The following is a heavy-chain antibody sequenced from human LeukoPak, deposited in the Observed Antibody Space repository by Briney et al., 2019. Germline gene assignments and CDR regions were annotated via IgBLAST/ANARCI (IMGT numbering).Heavy chain of an antibody. D-gene: IGHD1-26*01. CDR3: ATGPPHYSGSYFERFDY. V-gene: IGHV1-24*01. CDR1: GYTLTELS. CDR2: FDPEDGET. J-gene: IGHJ4*02. Sequence: ASVKVSCKVSGYTLTELSMHWVRQAPGKELEWMGGFDPEDGETIYAQKFQGRVTMTEDTSTDTAYMELSSLRSEDTAVYYCATGPPHYSGSYFERFDYWGQGTLVTVSS.